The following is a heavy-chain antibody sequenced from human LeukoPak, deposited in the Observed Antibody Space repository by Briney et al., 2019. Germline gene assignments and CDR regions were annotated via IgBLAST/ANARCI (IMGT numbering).Heavy chain of an antibody. CDR2: INPNNGGT. CDR1: GYTFTGNH. V-gene: IGHV1-2*02. CDR3: ARGAGPKAFDV. J-gene: IGHJ3*01. Sequence: EASVKVSCRASGYTFTGNHLHWVRQAPGQGLEWMGWINPNNGGTSFAQNFQGRVTLTRDTSISTAYMELSTLRSDDTAVYYCARGAGPKAFDVWGKGTMVTFST.